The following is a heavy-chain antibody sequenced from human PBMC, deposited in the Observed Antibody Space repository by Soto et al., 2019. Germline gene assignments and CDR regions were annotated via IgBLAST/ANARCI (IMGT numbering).Heavy chain of an antibody. J-gene: IGHJ6*02. Sequence: QMELVESGGGVVQPGESLRLSCAASGFTFNYYPMHWVRQTPGKGLEWVAVISFDGSNKYYADSVKGRFTISRDNSKNMLYLQMNSVRPEDAAVYYCARLPGALVAVLYIYPLDGREPLSDADVWGQGTTVSVSS. CDR1: GFTFNYYP. D-gene: IGHD6-19*01. V-gene: IGHV3-30-3*01. CDR2: ISFDGSNK. CDR3: ARLPGALVAVLYIYPLDGREPLSDADV.